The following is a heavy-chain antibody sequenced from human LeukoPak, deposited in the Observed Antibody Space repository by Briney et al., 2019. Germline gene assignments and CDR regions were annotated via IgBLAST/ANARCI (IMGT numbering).Heavy chain of an antibody. CDR1: GFIFSNYG. Sequence: PGGSLRLSCAASGFIFSNYGMNWVRQAPGKGLEWVSHIGSSTSSTYYAESVKGRFTISKDIANDSLYLQMNSLRAEDTAVYYCARDLQWEPRFDSWGQGTLVTVSS. V-gene: IGHV3-48*01. J-gene: IGHJ4*02. CDR3: ARDLQWEPRFDS. D-gene: IGHD1-26*01. CDR2: IGSSTSST.